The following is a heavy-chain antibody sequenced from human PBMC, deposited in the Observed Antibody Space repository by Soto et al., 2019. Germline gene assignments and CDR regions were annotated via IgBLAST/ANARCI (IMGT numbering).Heavy chain of an antibody. V-gene: IGHV1-18*01. D-gene: IGHD2-15*01. Sequence: QVQLVQSGAEVKKPGASVKVSCKASGYTFTSYGISWVRQAPGQGLEWMGWISAYNGNTNHAQKLQGRVTMTTDTSTSTAYMELRSMRSDDTAVYYCARDLGRYCSGGSCYPYYFDYWGQGTLVTVSS. CDR2: ISAYNGNT. CDR3: ARDLGRYCSGGSCYPYYFDY. CDR1: GYTFTSYG. J-gene: IGHJ4*02.